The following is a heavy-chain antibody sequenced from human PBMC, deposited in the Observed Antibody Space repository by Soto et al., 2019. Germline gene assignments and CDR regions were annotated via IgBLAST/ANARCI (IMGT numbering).Heavy chain of an antibody. CDR1: GFAFSSYA. Sequence: EVQLLESGGGLVQPGGSLRLSCAASGFAFSSYAMSWVRQAPGKGLEWVSAISGSGGTTYYADSVKGRFTISRDNSKNTLFVQMKSLRGDETAVYYCAKGPQLDWFYYSYGMDDWGQGTTVTVSS. CDR2: ISGSGGTT. D-gene: IGHD2-8*02. CDR3: AKGPQLDWFYYSYGMDD. J-gene: IGHJ6*02. V-gene: IGHV3-23*01.